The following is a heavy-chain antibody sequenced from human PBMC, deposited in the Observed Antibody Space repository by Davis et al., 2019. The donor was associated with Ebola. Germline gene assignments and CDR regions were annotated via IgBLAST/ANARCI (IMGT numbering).Heavy chain of an antibody. CDR2: ISSSSSYR. CDR1: GFTFSSYS. V-gene: IGHV3-21*01. J-gene: IGHJ4*02. D-gene: IGHD1-26*01. Sequence: GESLKISCAASGFTFSSYSMNWVRQAPGKGLEWVSSISSSSSYRYYADSVKGRFTISRDNAKNSLYLQMNSLRAEDTAVYYCAIVGATPHWGQGTLVTVSS. CDR3: AIVGATPH.